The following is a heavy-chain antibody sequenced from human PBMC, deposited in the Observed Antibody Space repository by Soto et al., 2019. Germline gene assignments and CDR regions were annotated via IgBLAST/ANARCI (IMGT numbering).Heavy chain of an antibody. J-gene: IGHJ6*02. CDR1: GFTFSSYS. D-gene: IGHD6-19*01. CDR3: ARYSPRRAVSNPGALYYGMDV. CDR2: ISSSSSYI. V-gene: IGHV3-21*01. Sequence: GGSLRLSCAASGFTFSSYSMNWVRQAPGKGLEWVSSISSSSSYIYYADSVKGRFTISRDNAKNSLYLQMNSLRAEDTAVYYCARYSPRRAVSNPGALYYGMDVWGQGTTVTVSS.